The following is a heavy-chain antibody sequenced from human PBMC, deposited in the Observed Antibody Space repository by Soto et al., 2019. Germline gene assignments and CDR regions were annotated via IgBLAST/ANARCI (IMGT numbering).Heavy chain of an antibody. J-gene: IGHJ4*02. CDR1: GLSFENYA. D-gene: IGHD2-15*01. CDR3: VRDMVAGGADY. Sequence: EVQLMESGGDLVQPGRSLRLSCAASGLSFENYAMHWVRQPPGKGLEWVSGIYWNSARIGYADSVKGRFTISRDNTKNSLYLQMNSLRVEDTALYYCVRDMVAGGADYWGQGTLVSVSS. V-gene: IGHV3-9*01. CDR2: IYWNSARI.